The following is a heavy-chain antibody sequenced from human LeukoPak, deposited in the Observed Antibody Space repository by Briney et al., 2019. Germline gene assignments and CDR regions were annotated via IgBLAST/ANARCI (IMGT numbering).Heavy chain of an antibody. CDR3: ASTVRPDYYGSGSYDS. CDR2: ISSSGSTI. J-gene: IGHJ5*02. V-gene: IGHV3-48*03. D-gene: IGHD3-10*01. Sequence: GGSLRLSCAASGFTFSSYEMNWVRQAPGKGLEWVSYISSSGSTIYYADSVKGRFTISRDNAKNSLYLQMYSLRAEDTAVYYCASTVRPDYYGSGSYDSWGQGTLVTVSS. CDR1: GFTFSSYE.